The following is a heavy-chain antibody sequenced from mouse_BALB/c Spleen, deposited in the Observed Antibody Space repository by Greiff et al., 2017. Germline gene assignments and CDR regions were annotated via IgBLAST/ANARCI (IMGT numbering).Heavy chain of an antibody. D-gene: IGHD4-1*02. CDR2: INPSTGYT. Sequence: VQLQESGAELAKPGASVKMSCKASGYTFTSYWMHWVKQRPGQGLEWIGYINPSTGYTEYNQKFKDKATLTADKSSSTAYMQLSSLTSEDSAVYYCARANWDGDYWGQGTTLTVSS. J-gene: IGHJ2*01. V-gene: IGHV1-7*01. CDR3: ARANWDGDY. CDR1: GYTFTSYW.